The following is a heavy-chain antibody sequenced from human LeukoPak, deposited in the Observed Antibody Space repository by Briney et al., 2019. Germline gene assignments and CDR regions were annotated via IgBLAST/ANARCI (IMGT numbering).Heavy chain of an antibody. Sequence: PSETLSLTCTVSGGSISSYYWSWIRQPAGKGLEWIGRIYTSGGTNYNPSLKSRVTISVDKSKNQFSLKLSSVTAADTAVYYCARVVVNSSSSYYYYYMDVWGKGTTVTVSS. J-gene: IGHJ6*03. D-gene: IGHD6-13*01. V-gene: IGHV4-4*07. CDR1: GGSISSYY. CDR3: ARVVVNSSSSYYYYYMDV. CDR2: IYTSGGT.